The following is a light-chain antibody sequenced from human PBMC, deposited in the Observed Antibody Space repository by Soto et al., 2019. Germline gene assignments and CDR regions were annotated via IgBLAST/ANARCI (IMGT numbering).Light chain of an antibody. CDR3: AAWDDSLNGHV. CDR1: SSNIGNNA. V-gene: IGLV1-36*01. Sequence: QSVLTQPPSVSEAPSQRVTISCSGSSSNIGNNAVNWYQQLPGKAPKLLIYYDDLLPSGVSDRFSGSKSGTSASLAISGLQSADEADYYCAAWDDSLNGHVFGTGTKLTVL. J-gene: IGLJ1*01. CDR2: YDD.